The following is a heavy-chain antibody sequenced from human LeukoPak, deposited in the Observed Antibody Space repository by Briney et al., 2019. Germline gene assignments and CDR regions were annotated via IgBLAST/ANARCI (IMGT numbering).Heavy chain of an antibody. J-gene: IGHJ5*02. CDR3: ASSTNHGWFDP. CDR1: GGSISSSNW. D-gene: IGHD1-14*01. Sequence: SGTLSLTCAVSGGSISSSNWWSWVRQPPGKGLEWIGEIYHSGSTNYNPSLKSRVTISVDKSKNQFSLNLSSVTAADTAVYYYASSTNHGWFDPWGQGTRVTVSS. CDR2: IYHSGST. V-gene: IGHV4-4*02.